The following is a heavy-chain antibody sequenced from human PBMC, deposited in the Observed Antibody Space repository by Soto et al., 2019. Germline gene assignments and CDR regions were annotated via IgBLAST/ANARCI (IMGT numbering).Heavy chain of an antibody. V-gene: IGHV3-23*01. CDR1: GFTFSSYA. CDR2: ISGSGGST. D-gene: IGHD1-26*01. Sequence: GGSLRLSCAASGFTFSSYAMSWVRQAPGKGLEWVSAISGSGGSTYYADSVKGRFTISRDNSKNTLYLQMNSLRAEDTAVYYCAELGLAVYDYYYGMDVWGQGTTVTVSS. J-gene: IGHJ6*02. CDR3: AELGLAVYDYYYGMDV.